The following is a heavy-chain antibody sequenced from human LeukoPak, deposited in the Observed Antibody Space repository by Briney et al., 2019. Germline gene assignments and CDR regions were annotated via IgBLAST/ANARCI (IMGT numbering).Heavy chain of an antibody. CDR3: ARAQIAVAGTNIGCDWFDP. J-gene: IGHJ5*02. D-gene: IGHD6-19*01. CDR2: IYHSGST. CDR1: GYSISSGYY. V-gene: IGHV4-38-2*02. Sequence: PSETLSLTCTVSGYSISSGYYWGWIRQPPGQGLEWIGSIYHSGSTYYNPSLKSRVTISVDTSKNQFSLKLSSVTAADTAVYYCARAQIAVAGTNIGCDWFDPWGQGTLVTVSS.